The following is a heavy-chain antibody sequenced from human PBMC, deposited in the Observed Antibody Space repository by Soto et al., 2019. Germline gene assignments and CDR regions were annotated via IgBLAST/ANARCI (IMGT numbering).Heavy chain of an antibody. D-gene: IGHD6-19*01. CDR2: IRGSGGST. V-gene: IGHV3-23*01. CDR3: ARGWQGDY. Sequence: DVQLLESGGGLVQPGGSLRLSCAASGFTFSSYALNWVRKAPGKGLEVVSAIRGSGGSTYYADSVKGRFAISRDNSKDALYLHMSSLRAEDTAVYYCARGWQGDYWGQGTLVTVSS. CDR1: GFTFSSYA. J-gene: IGHJ4*02.